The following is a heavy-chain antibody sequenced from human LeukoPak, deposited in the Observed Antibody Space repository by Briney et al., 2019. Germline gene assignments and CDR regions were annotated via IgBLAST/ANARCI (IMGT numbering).Heavy chain of an antibody. J-gene: IGHJ4*02. D-gene: IGHD4-17*01. CDR2: IYYSGST. CDR1: GDSISDCY. CDR3: ARHNYGDYFPALSLDY. V-gene: IGHV4-59*08. Sequence: PSETLSLTCAVSGDSISDCYWSWIRQPPGKGLEWIGYIYYSGSTNYNPSLKSRVTISVDTSKNQFSLKLRSVTAADTAVYYCARHNYGDYFPALSLDYWGQGTLVTVSS.